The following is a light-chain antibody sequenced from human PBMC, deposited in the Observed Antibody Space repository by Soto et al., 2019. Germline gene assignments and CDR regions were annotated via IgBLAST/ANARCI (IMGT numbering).Light chain of an antibody. CDR1: QSVSSNN. CDR3: QQYGSLFT. CDR2: GAS. Sequence: EIVLTQSPGTLSLSPGERATLSCRASQSVSSNNLAWYQQKPGQAPRLLIYGASSRATGIPDRFSGSGSGTDFTITISRLEAEDFAIYYCQQYGSLFTFGPGTKVDIK. J-gene: IGKJ3*01. V-gene: IGKV3-20*01.